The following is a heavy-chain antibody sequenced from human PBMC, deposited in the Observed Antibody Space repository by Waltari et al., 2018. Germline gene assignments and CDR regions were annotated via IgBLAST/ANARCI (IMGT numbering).Heavy chain of an antibody. CDR3: ARDQKGSGSPDPFDY. V-gene: IGHV4-4*07. J-gene: IGHJ4*02. CDR2: IYSSGNT. CDR1: GGSISTYY. D-gene: IGHD1-26*01. Sequence: QLQLQESGPGLVTPSETLSLTCSVSGGSISTYYCSWVRQPAGKGLEWIGHIYSSGNTNSNPSLKNRITMSVDTSKNRFSLKLSSVTAADTAVYYCARDQKGSGSPDPFDYWGQGTLVTVSS.